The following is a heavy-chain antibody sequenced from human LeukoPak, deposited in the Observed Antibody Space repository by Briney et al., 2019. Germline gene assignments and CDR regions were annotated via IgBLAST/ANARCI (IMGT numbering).Heavy chain of an antibody. Sequence: GGSLRLSCAASGFTFDDYAMHWVRQAPGKGLEWVSGISWNSGSIGYADSVKGRFTISRDNAKNSLYLQMNSLRAEDTALYYCAKERKDYDSPRGYFDYWGQGTLVTVSS. CDR1: GFTFDDYA. CDR2: ISWNSGSI. CDR3: AKERKDYDSPRGYFDY. V-gene: IGHV3-9*01. J-gene: IGHJ4*02. D-gene: IGHD3-22*01.